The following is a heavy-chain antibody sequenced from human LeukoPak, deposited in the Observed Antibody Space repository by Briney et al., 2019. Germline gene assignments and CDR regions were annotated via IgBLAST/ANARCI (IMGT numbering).Heavy chain of an antibody. D-gene: IGHD3-10*01. CDR2: IIPIFGTA. V-gene: IGHV1-69*13. CDR3: ARDYYGSGSYYKPFDY. Sequence: SVKVSCKASGGTFSSYAISWVRQAPGQGLEWMGGIIPIFGTANYAQKFQGRVTITADESTSTAYMELSSLRSEDTAVYYCARDYYGSGSYYKPFDYWGQGTLITVSS. CDR1: GGTFSSYA. J-gene: IGHJ4*02.